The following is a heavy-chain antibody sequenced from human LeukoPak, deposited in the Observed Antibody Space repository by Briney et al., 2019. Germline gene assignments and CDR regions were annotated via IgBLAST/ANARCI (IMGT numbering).Heavy chain of an antibody. J-gene: IGHJ4*02. D-gene: IGHD3-10*01. CDR1: GYTFTSYY. Sequence: GASVKVSCKASGYTFTSYYMHWVRQAPGQGLEWMGIINPSGGSTSYAQKFQGRVTMTRDTSTSTVYMELSSLRSEDTAVYYCARDHYYGSGSIFPEDGIRGIDYWGQGTLVTVSS. V-gene: IGHV1-46*01. CDR3: ARDHYYGSGSIFPEDGIRGIDY. CDR2: INPSGGST.